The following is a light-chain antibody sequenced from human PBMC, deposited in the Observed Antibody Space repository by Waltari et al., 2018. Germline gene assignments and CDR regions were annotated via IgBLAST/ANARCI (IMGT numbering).Light chain of an antibody. CDR1: SRAVGNYNF. J-gene: IGLJ3*02. Sequence: QSALTQPASVSGSPGPSIPLPCTGTSRAVGNYNFFPWFQQHPGKAPNLMIYEVITRPSGVSNRFSGSKSGNTASLTISGLQAEDEADYYCCSYAGSSTWVFGGGTKLTVL. CDR3: CSYAGSSTWV. CDR2: EVI. V-gene: IGLV2-23*02.